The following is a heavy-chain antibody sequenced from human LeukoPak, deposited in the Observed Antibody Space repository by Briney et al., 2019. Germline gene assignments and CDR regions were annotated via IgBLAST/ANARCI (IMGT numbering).Heavy chain of an antibody. CDR2: INHSGST. D-gene: IGHD2-15*01. J-gene: IGHJ4*02. CDR1: GGSFSGYY. CDR3: ARVVPGYCSGGSCSGLDY. V-gene: IGHV4-34*01. Sequence: SETLSLTCAVYGGSFSGYYWSWIRQPPGKGLEWIGEINHSGSTNYNPSLKSRVTISVDTSKNQLSLKLSSVTAADTAVYYCARVVPGYCSGGSCSGLDYWGQGTLVTVSS.